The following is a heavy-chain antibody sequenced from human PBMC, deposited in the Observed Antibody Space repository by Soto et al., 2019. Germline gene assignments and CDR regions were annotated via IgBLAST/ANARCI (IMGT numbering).Heavy chain of an antibody. CDR3: ARGRDGDNLDDY. V-gene: IGHV4-59*01. Sequence: SETLSLTCTVSGGSISIYYWSLIRQPPGKGLEWIGYIYYSGSTNYNPSLKSRVTISVDTSKNQFSLKLSSVTAADTAVYYCARGRDGDNLDDYWGQGTLVTVSS. J-gene: IGHJ4*02. CDR2: IYYSGST. D-gene: IGHD3-3*01. CDR1: GGSISIYY.